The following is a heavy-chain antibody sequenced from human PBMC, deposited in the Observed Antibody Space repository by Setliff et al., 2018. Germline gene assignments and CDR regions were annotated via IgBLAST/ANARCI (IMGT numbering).Heavy chain of an antibody. CDR1: GGTFSSYA. Sequence: SVKVSCKASGGTFSSYAISWVRQAPGQGLEWMGGIIPIFGTANYAQKFQGRVTITADESTSTAYMELSSLRSEDTAVYYCATGGYSGYDYVYWGQGTLVTVSS. D-gene: IGHD5-12*01. V-gene: IGHV1-69*13. J-gene: IGHJ4*02. CDR2: IIPIFGTA. CDR3: ATGGYSGYDYVY.